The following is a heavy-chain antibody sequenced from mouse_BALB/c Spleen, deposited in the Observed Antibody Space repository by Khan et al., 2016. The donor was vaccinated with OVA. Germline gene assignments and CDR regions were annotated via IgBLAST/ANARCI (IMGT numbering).Heavy chain of an antibody. CDR1: GLNIKDTY. D-gene: IGHD1-1*02. V-gene: IGHV14-3*02. J-gene: IGHJ2*01. Sequence: ELVESGATVKLSCTASGLNIKDTYMPLLKQWPEQGLEWLGRIDPPNGNTKYDPKFPGNATITAETSSNTAYLQLSSLTSEDTAVYYCARMVRKWGQGTTLTVSS. CDR2: IDPPNGNT. CDR3: ARMVRK.